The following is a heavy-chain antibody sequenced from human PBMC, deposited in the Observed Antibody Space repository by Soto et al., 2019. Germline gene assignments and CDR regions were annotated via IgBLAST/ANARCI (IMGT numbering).Heavy chain of an antibody. J-gene: IGHJ3*02. D-gene: IGHD3-22*01. CDR2: IKPDGSQK. V-gene: IGHV3-7*04. CDR3: ARGDYYDSSGPFSDAFDI. CDR1: GFTFSSYW. Sequence: PVGSLRLSCAASGFTFSSYWMSWVRQAPGKGLEWVANIKPDGSQKWYVDSVKGRFTISRDNAKKSLYLQMNSLRAEDTAVYYCARGDYYDSSGPFSDAFDIWGQGTTVTVSS.